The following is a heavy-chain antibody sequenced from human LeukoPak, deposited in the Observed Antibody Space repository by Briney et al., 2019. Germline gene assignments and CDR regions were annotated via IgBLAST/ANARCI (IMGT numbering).Heavy chain of an antibody. D-gene: IGHD3-22*01. CDR1: GFTFSSYN. CDR2: ISSSSSYI. V-gene: IGHV3-21*01. CDR3: TRVLHKRNYDSTTYYGY. J-gene: IGHJ4*02. Sequence: GGSLRLSCAASGFTFSSYNMNWVRQAPGRGLEWVSSISSSSSYIYYADSVKGRFTISRDKAKNELYLQINSLRAEDTAVYYCTRVLHKRNYDSTTYYGYWGQGTLVTVSS.